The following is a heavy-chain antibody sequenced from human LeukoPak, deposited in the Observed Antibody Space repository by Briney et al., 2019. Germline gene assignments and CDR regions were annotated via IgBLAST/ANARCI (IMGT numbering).Heavy chain of an antibody. V-gene: IGHV5-51*01. D-gene: IGHD3-10*01. CDR1: GYTFTTYW. CDR2: VLPSDSDT. Sequence: GESLKISCKGSGYTFTTYWIGWVRQLPGKGLEWMGIVLPSDSDTRYSPSFQGQVTISADKSISTAYLQWSSLKASDTAMYYCATGLHRVFNYWGQGTLVTVSS. CDR3: ATGLHRVFNY. J-gene: IGHJ4*02.